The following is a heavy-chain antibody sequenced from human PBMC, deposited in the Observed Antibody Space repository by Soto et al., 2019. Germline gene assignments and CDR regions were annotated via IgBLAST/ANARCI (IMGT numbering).Heavy chain of an antibody. CDR2: IYYHGNT. CDR1: GFSLSTSGAG. J-gene: IGHJ4*01. CDR3: ARHDGFSSGWIFDY. Sequence: GSGPTLVNPTQTLTLTCTVSGFSLSTSGAGVGWIRQPPGKTLEWIGTIYYHGNTYSNPSLKSRVTISVDTSNNQLSLKLRSVTAADTAVYYCARHDGFSSGWIFDYWGHGTLVTVSS. V-gene: IGHV4-39*01. D-gene: IGHD6-19*01.